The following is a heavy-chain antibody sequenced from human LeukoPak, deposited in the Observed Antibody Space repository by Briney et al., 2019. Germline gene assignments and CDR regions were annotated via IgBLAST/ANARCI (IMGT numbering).Heavy chain of an antibody. CDR2: IKYDGSEK. J-gene: IGHJ4*02. V-gene: IGHV3-7*02. CDR1: GFTFSNDW. Sequence: GGSLRLSCAASGFTFSNDWMTWVRQAPGKGLEWVANIKYDGSEKNYVDSVKGRFTISRDNAKNSLYLQMNSLRAEDTAVYYCARGLGGGYWGQGTQVTVPS. D-gene: IGHD3-16*01. CDR3: ARGLGGGY.